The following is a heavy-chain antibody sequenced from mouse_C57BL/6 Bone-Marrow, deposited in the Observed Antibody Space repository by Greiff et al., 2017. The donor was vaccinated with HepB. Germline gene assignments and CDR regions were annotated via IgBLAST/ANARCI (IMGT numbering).Heavy chain of an antibody. CDR2: ISYDGSN. D-gene: IGHD2-3*01. J-gene: IGHJ3*01. CDR3: ARAGGGYSAWFAY. CDR1: GYSITSGYY. Sequence: VQLKESGPGLVKPSQSLSLTCSVTGYSITSGYYWNWIRQFPGNKLEWMGYISYDGSNNYNPSLKNRISITRDTSKNQFFLKLNSVTTEDTATYYCARAGGGYSAWFAYWGQGTLVTVSA. V-gene: IGHV3-6*01.